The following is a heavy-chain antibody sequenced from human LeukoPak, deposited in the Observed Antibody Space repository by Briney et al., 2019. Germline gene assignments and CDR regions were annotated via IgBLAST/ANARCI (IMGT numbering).Heavy chain of an antibody. CDR3: ARGRDNAKIHT. J-gene: IGHJ5*02. CDR1: GESFSDYY. Sequence: SETLSLTCAVYGESFSDYYWSWIRQPPGKGLEWIGEIHPSGSINYNPSLKSRVTISIDTSKNQFSLKLSSVTATDTAVYYCARGRDNAKIHTWGQGTLATVSS. D-gene: IGHD1-14*01. V-gene: IGHV4-34*01. CDR2: IHPSGSI.